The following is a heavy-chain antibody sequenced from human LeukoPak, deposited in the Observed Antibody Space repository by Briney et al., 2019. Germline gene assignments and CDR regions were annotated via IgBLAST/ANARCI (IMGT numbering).Heavy chain of an antibody. D-gene: IGHD2/OR15-2a*01. J-gene: IGHJ4*02. CDR3: ARSLWPEDF. CDR2: INQDGSAK. V-gene: IGHV3-7*01. Sequence: GGSLRLSCAASGFTFNNYYMSWVRQAPGKGLEWVANINQDGSAKHYIDSVKGRFTISRDNAKKSVYLQMDSLRAEDTAVYYGARSLWPEDFWGQGTLVTDSS. CDR1: GFTFNNYY.